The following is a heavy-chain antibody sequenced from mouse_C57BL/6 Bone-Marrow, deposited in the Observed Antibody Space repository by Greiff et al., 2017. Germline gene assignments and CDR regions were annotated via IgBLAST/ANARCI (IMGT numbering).Heavy chain of an antibody. CDR1: GFTFRSYA. D-gene: IGHD1-1*01. J-gene: IGHJ2*01. V-gene: IGHV5-4*01. Sequence: EVKLVESGGGLVKPGGSLKLSCAASGFTFRSYAMSWVRQTPEKRLEWVATISDGGSYTYYPDNVKGRFTISRDNAKNNLYLQMSHLKAEDTAMYYCARDGGGITTVADYWGQGTTLTVSS. CDR2: ISDGGSYT. CDR3: ARDGGGITTVADY.